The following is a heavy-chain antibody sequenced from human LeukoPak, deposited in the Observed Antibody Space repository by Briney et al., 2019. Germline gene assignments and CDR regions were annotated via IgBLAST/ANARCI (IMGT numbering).Heavy chain of an antibody. D-gene: IGHD3-9*01. CDR1: GGTFSSYA. V-gene: IGHV1-69*13. CDR2: IIPIFGTA. Sequence: SVKVSCKASGGTFSSYAISWVRQAPGQGLEWMGGIIPIFGTANYAQKFQGRVTITADESTSTAYMELSSLRSEDTAVYYCASNFDYYYGREVWGQGTPVTVSS. CDR3: ASNFDYYYGREV. J-gene: IGHJ6*02.